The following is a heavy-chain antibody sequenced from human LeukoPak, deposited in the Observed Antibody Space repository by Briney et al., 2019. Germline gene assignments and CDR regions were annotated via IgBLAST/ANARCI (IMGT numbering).Heavy chain of an antibody. CDR3: AREGGDGYKLRDF. D-gene: IGHD5-24*01. CDR2: LFDSGNT. Sequence: SETLSLTCIVSGGSISSRSYYWDWIRQPPGKGLEWIGNLFDSGNTHYNPSLRSRLTMSVDTSKNQFSLKLTSVTAADTAVYYCAREGGDGYKLRDFWGQGSLVTVSS. J-gene: IGHJ4*02. CDR1: GGSISSRSYY. V-gene: IGHV4-39*07.